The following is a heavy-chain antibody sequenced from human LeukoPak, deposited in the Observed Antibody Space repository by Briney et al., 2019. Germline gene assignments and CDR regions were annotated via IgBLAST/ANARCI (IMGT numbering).Heavy chain of an antibody. D-gene: IGHD2-2*01. J-gene: IGHJ5*02. V-gene: IGHV3-21*01. CDR2: ISGTSSFI. Sequence: PGGSLRLSCAASGFTFFRYSMNWFRQAPGKGLEWVSSISGTSSFIYYAESVKGRFTISRDNTNNSVYLQMNSLRAEDTAVYYCARGGTSTFCCNNWFDPRGQGTLVTVSS. CDR1: GFTFFRYS. CDR3: ARGGTSTFCCNNWFDP.